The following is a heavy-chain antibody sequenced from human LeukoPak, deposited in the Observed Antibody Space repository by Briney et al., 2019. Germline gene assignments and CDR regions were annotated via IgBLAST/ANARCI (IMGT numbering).Heavy chain of an antibody. V-gene: IGHV3-53*01. J-gene: IGHJ4*02. CDR3: AKYGPQDSGSSHFDY. CDR2: IYSGGST. CDR1: EFTVSSDY. Sequence: PGGSLRLSCTASEFTVSSDYMSWVRQAPGKGLEWVSVIYSGGSTYYADSVKGRFTISRDNSKNTLFLQMNSLRAEDTAIYYCAKYGPQDSGSSHFDYWGQGALVTVSS. D-gene: IGHD1-26*01.